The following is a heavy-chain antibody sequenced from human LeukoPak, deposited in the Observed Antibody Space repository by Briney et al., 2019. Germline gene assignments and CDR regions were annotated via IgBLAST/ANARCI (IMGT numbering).Heavy chain of an antibody. CDR1: GFTFSSYE. CDR3: AKVSSATKYYYDSSGYSPFDY. Sequence: GGSLRPSCAAFGFTFSSYEMIWVRQAPGKGLEWVAFIRYDGTNKYYAESVKGRFTISRDNSKNTLYVQMNSLRAEDTAVYYCAKVSSATKYYYDSSGYSPFDYWGQGTLVTVSS. CDR2: IRYDGTNK. D-gene: IGHD3-22*01. J-gene: IGHJ4*02. V-gene: IGHV3-30*02.